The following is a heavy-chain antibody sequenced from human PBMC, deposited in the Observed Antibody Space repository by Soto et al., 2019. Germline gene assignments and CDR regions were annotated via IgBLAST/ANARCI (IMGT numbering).Heavy chain of an antibody. Sequence: PSQTLSLTCAISGDSVSSNSAGWNWIRQSPSRGLEWLGRTYYRSKWYSDSALSVKSRIAINADTSKNQFSLQLISVTPEDTAVYYCARDSMVRGIMVLGSYGTNYGMDVWGQGTTAPVSS. V-gene: IGHV6-1*01. CDR2: TYYRSKWYS. CDR3: ARDSMVRGIMVLGSYGTNYGMDV. D-gene: IGHD3-10*01. J-gene: IGHJ6*02. CDR1: GDSVSSNSAG.